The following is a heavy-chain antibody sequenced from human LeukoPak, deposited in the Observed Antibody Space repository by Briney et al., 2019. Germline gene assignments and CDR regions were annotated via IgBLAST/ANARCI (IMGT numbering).Heavy chain of an antibody. J-gene: IGHJ2*01. CDR1: SGSLSGYY. V-gene: IGHV4-34*01. CDR3: ARGVDL. Sequence: SETLSLTCGVSSGSLSGYYWRWIRQPPGGGLEWLGEITHSGSPNYNPSLKSRVTISGDTSKKQFSLNLKSVTAADTGVYYCARGVDLWGRGTPVSVSS. CDR2: ITHSGSP.